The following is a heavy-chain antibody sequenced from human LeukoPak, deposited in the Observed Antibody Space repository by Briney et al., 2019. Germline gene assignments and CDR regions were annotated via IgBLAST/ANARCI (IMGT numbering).Heavy chain of an antibody. J-gene: IGHJ5*02. CDR1: GDSINRYY. V-gene: IGHV4-59*01. CDR3: AREVPFCSSGRTCYRRFYP. CDR2: VYYSGGI. D-gene: IGHD2-15*01. Sequence: SETLSLTCTVSGDSINRYYWNWIRQPPGKGLEWIGFVYYSGGINDNPSLKGRVSISIDTPRNQFSLKLTSVTAADTAVYYCAREVPFCSSGRTCYRRFYPWGQGIQVTVSS.